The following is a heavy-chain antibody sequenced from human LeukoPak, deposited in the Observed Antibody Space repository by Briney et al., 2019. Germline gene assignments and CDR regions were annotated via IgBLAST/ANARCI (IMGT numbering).Heavy chain of an antibody. Sequence: GGSLRLSCAASEFSFNNYAMHWVRQAPGRGLEWVAVISNDGSNKYYADSVKGRFTISRDNSKNTLYLQMNSLRAEDTAVYYCARDDSSGYYYGTVGGYWGQGTLVTVSS. D-gene: IGHD3-22*01. CDR2: ISNDGSNK. CDR3: ARDDSSGYYYGTVGGY. CDR1: EFSFNNYA. J-gene: IGHJ4*02. V-gene: IGHV3-30*04.